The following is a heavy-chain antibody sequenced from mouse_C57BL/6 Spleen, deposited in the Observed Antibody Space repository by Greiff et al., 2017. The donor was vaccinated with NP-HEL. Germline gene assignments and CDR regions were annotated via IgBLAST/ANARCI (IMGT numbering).Heavy chain of an antibody. CDR2: IDPSDSYT. D-gene: IGHD3-1*01. CDR3: ARGGYGRAWFAY. J-gene: IGHJ3*01. V-gene: IGHV1-69*01. Sequence: VQLQQPGAELVMPGASVKLSCKASGYTFTSYWMHWVKQRPGQGLEWIGEIDPSDSYTNYNQKFKGKSTLTVDKSSSTAYMQLSSLTSEDSAVYYCARGGYGRAWFAYWGQGTLVTVSA. CDR1: GYTFTSYW.